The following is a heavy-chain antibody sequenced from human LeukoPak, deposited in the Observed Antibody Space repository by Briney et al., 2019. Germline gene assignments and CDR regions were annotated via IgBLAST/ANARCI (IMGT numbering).Heavy chain of an antibody. J-gene: IGHJ5*02. CDR3: ARGPPSFGVVTISNWFDP. CDR1: GYTFTSYD. D-gene: IGHD3-3*01. CDR2: MNPNSGNT. Sequence: ASVKVSCKASGYTFTSYDINWVRQATGQGLEWMGWMNPNSGNTGYAQKFQGRVTMTRNTSISIAYMELSSLRSEDTAVYYCARGPPSFGVVTISNWFDPWGQGTLVTVSS. V-gene: IGHV1-8*01.